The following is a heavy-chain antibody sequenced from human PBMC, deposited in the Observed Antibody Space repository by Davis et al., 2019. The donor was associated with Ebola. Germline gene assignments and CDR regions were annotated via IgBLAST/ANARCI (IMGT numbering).Heavy chain of an antibody. CDR1: GYTFTSHY. CDR2: INPSGGST. Sequence: AASVKVSCKASGYTFTSHYMHWVRQAPGQGLEWMGIINPSGGSTSYAQKFQGRVTMTRDTSTSTVHMELSSLRSEDTAVYYCARHDTMIVDAFYIWGQGTMVTVSS. J-gene: IGHJ3*02. V-gene: IGHV1-46*01. D-gene: IGHD3-22*01. CDR3: ARHDTMIVDAFYI.